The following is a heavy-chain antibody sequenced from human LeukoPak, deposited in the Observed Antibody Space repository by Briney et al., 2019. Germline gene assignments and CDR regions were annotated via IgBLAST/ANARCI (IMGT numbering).Heavy chain of an antibody. D-gene: IGHD1-26*01. CDR1: GFTFSSYW. J-gene: IGHJ4*02. Sequence: GGSLRLSCAASGFTFSSYWMNWARQAPGKGLEWVASINHNGNVNYYVDSVKGRFTISRDNAKNSLYLQMSNLRAEDTAVYYCARGRGSYSADYWGQGTLVTVSS. CDR3: ARGRGSYSADY. CDR2: INHNGNVN. V-gene: IGHV3-7*03.